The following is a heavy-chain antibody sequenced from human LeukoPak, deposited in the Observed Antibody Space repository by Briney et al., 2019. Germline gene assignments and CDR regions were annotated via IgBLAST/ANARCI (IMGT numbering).Heavy chain of an antibody. J-gene: IGHJ4*02. Sequence: GGSLRLSCAASGFTFSSYLMSWVRQAPGKGLEWVAYIKPDGSEKDYVDTVKGRLTISRDNAKNSLYLQMNSLRAEDTAVYYCARDFYDSSGYYHGGYWGQGTLVTVSA. V-gene: IGHV3-7*01. CDR2: IKPDGSEK. D-gene: IGHD3-22*01. CDR3: ARDFYDSSGYYHGGY. CDR1: GFTFSSYL.